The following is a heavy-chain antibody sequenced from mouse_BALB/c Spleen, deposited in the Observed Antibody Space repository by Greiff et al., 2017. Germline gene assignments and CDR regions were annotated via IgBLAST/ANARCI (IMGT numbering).Heavy chain of an antibody. V-gene: IGHV5-6-2*01. D-gene: IGHD2-4*01. CDR3: ARQGLRYYAMDY. J-gene: IGHJ4*01. CDR1: GFTFSSYY. Sequence: DVHLVESGGGLVKLGGSLKLSCAASGFTFSSYYMSWVRQTPEKRLELVAAINSNGGSTYYPDTVKGRFTISRDNAKNTLYLQMSSLKSEDTALYYCARQGLRYYAMDYWGQGTSVTVSS. CDR2: INSNGGST.